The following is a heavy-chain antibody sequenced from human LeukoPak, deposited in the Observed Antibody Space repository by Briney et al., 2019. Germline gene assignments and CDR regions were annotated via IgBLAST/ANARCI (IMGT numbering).Heavy chain of an antibody. CDR1: GFTFRDYW. V-gene: IGHV3-74*01. D-gene: IGHD4/OR15-4a*01. CDR3: ARATNYAGWFDP. J-gene: IGHJ5*02. CDR2: INSDGSST. Sequence: QPGGSLRLSCAASGFTFRDYWMHWVRQAPGKGLVWVSRINSDGSSTSYTDSVKGRFTISRDNAKNTLYVQMNSLRAEDTAVYYCARATNYAGWFDPWGQGTLVTVSS.